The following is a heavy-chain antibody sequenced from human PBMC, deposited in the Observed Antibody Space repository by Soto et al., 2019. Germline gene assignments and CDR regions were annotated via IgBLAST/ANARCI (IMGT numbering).Heavy chain of an antibody. D-gene: IGHD3-16*02. V-gene: IGHV1-69*13. CDR1: GGTFSSYA. Sequence: GASVKVSCKASGGTFSSYAISWVRQAPGQGLEWMGGIIPIFGTANYAQKFQGRVTITADESTSTAYMELSSLRAEDTAVYFCARDRYESVAVNAPPFNHWGQGTPVTVSS. J-gene: IGHJ4*02. CDR2: IIPIFGTA. CDR3: ARDRYESVAVNAPPFNH.